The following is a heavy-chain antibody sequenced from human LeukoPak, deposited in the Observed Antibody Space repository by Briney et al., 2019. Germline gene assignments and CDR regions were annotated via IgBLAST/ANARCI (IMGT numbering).Heavy chain of an antibody. CDR1: GFTFSNYA. Sequence: GGSLRLSCAASGFTFSNYAMNWVRQAPGKGLEWVLYISGSSSIIYYADSVKGRLTTSRDNAKNSLYLQMNSLRDEDTAVYYCARDYYDSSGSIDYWGQGTLVTVSS. CDR3: ARDYYDSSGSIDY. V-gene: IGHV3-48*02. D-gene: IGHD3-22*01. J-gene: IGHJ4*02. CDR2: ISGSSSII.